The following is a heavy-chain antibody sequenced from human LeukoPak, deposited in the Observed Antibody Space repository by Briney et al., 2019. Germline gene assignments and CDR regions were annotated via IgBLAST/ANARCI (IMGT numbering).Heavy chain of an antibody. J-gene: IGHJ5*02. CDR1: GGTFISYA. CDR3: ASMSAYCGGDCYYNWFDP. Sequence: GASVKVSCKASGGTFISYAISWVRQAPGQGLEWMGGIIPIFGTANCAQKFQGRVTITADESTSTAYMELSSLRSEDTAVYYCASMSAYCGGDCYYNWFDPWGQGTLVTVSS. V-gene: IGHV1-69*13. CDR2: IIPIFGTA. D-gene: IGHD2-21*02.